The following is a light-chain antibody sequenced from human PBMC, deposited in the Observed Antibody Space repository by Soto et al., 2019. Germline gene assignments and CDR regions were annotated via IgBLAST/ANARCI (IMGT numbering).Light chain of an antibody. CDR1: SSDVGGYNY. Sequence: QSVLTQPASVSGSPGQSITISCTGTSSDVGGYNYVSWYQHHPGKAPKLMIYDVSNRPSGVSNRFSGSKSGNTASLTISGLQAEDEADYYCSSYTSSGTLVFGTGTKVTVL. CDR3: SSYTSSGTLV. J-gene: IGLJ1*01. CDR2: DVS. V-gene: IGLV2-14*03.